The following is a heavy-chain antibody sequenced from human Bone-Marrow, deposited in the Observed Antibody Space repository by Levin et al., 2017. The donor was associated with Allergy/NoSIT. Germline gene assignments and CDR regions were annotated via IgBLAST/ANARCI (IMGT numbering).Heavy chain of an antibody. CDR1: GYTLNELS. V-gene: IGHV1-24*01. CDR2: IDPEKGET. CDR3: GTFNDYGDY. D-gene: IGHD4-17*01. J-gene: IGHJ4*02. Sequence: ASVKVSCKVSGYTLNELSMFWVRQAPGQGLEWMGGIDPEKGETIYAQKFRGRVTMTEDTSTDTAYMEVSSLKSEDTAVYYCGTFNDYGDYWGQGTLVTVSS.